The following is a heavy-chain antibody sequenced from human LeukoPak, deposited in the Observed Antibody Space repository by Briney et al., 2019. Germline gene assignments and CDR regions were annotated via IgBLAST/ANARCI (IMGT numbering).Heavy chain of an antibody. Sequence: GGSLRLSCVASGFAFRDYTMNWVRRAPGKGLEWVSSISAASDSTLYSDSVKGRFTISRDNAKNSLYLQMHGLGADDTAIYYCALGLAMSGFTPYAYWGQGTLVTVSS. CDR2: ISAASDST. CDR3: ALGLAMSGFTPYAY. V-gene: IGHV3-21*01. CDR1: GFAFRDYT. J-gene: IGHJ4*02. D-gene: IGHD3/OR15-3a*01.